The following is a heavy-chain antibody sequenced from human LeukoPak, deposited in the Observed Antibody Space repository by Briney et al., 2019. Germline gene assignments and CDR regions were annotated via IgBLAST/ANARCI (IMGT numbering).Heavy chain of an antibody. Sequence: PGGSLRLSCAASGFTVSSNYMSWVRQAPGKGLEWVSSISNTRTYIYYADSVKGRFTISRDNAKRSLYLQMNSLRAEDTAVYYCMGDYCTSTSCSTTFWGQGTLVTVSS. CDR2: ISNTRTYI. CDR3: MGDYCTSTSCSTTF. V-gene: IGHV3-21*01. D-gene: IGHD2-2*02. CDR1: GFTVSSNY. J-gene: IGHJ4*02.